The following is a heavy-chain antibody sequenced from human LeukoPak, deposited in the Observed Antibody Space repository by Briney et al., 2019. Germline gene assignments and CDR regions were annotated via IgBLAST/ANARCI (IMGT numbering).Heavy chain of an antibody. CDR1: GFIFSSYG. J-gene: IGHJ4*02. CDR3: ARDGYTSSFLDY. Sequence: GRSLRLSCAASGFIFSSYGMHWVRQAPGKGLEWVAVIWYDGKNKYYADSVKGRFTISRDNSKNTLYLQMNSLRAEDTAVYYCARDGYTSSFLDYWGQGTLVTVSS. D-gene: IGHD5-24*01. V-gene: IGHV3-33*01. CDR2: IWYDGKNK.